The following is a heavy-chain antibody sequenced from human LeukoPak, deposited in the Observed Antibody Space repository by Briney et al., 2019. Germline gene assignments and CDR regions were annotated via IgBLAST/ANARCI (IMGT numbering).Heavy chain of an antibody. V-gene: IGHV3-21*01. CDR3: ARARGYSYGYVY. Sequence: GGSLRLSCAASGFTFSSYSMNWVRQAPGKGLEWVSSISSSSSYIYYADSVKGRFTISRDNAKNSLYLQMNSLRAEDTAVYCCARARGYSYGYVYWGQGTLVTVSS. D-gene: IGHD5-18*01. CDR2: ISSSSSYI. CDR1: GFTFSSYS. J-gene: IGHJ4*02.